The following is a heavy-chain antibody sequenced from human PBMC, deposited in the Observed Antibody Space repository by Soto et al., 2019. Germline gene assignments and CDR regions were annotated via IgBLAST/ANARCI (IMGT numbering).Heavy chain of an antibody. D-gene: IGHD5-12*01. CDR1: GGSISSYY. CDR3: ARAVRRDGYNYDY. V-gene: IGHV4-59*01. CDR2: IYYSGST. Sequence: QVQLQESGPGLVKPSETLSLTCTVSGGSISSYYWSWIRQPPGKGLEWIGYIYYSGSTNYNPSLKSRVTISVDTSKNQFSLKLSSMTAADTAVYYCARAVRRDGYNYDYWGQGTLVTVSS. J-gene: IGHJ4*02.